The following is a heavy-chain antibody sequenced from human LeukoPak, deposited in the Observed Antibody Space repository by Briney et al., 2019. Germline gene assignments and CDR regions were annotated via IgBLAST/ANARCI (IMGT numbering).Heavy chain of an antibody. D-gene: IGHD3-10*01. CDR1: GGSFSGYY. V-gene: IGHV4-34*01. J-gene: IGHJ3*02. Sequence: SETLSLTCAVYGGSFSGYYWSWIRQPPGKGLEWIGEINHSGSTNYNPSLKSRVTISVDTSKNQFSLKLSSVTAADTAVYYCAKSNGYGLVDIWGQGTMVTVPS. CDR3: AKSNGYGLVDI. CDR2: INHSGST.